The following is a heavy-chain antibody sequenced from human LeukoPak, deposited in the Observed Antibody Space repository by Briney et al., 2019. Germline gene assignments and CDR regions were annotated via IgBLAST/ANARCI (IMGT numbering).Heavy chain of an antibody. J-gene: IGHJ4*02. CDR2: INWNGGST. CDR1: GFTFDDYG. V-gene: IGHV3-20*04. CDR3: ARVAGIAAAGTPDY. D-gene: IGHD6-13*01. Sequence: GGSLRLSCAASGFTFDDYGMSWVRQAPGKGLEWVSGINWNGGSTGYADSVKGRFTISRDNAKDSLYLQMNSQRAEDTALYYCARVAGIAAAGTPDYWGQGTLVTVSS.